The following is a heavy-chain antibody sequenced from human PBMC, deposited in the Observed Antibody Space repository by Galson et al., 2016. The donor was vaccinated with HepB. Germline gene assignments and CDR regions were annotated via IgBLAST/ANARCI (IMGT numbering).Heavy chain of an antibody. CDR3: AKDPSVVTADGRWFDP. CDR1: GFTFSDYG. Sequence: SLRLSCAASGFTFSDYGMHWIRQAPGKGLEWVTVISEDGNIKHYADSVKGRFTVSRDNSRSTLYLQMNSLRVEDTAVYYCAKDPSVVTADGRWFDPWGQGTLVTVSS. V-gene: IGHV3-30*18. J-gene: IGHJ5*02. D-gene: IGHD1-26*01. CDR2: ISEDGNIK.